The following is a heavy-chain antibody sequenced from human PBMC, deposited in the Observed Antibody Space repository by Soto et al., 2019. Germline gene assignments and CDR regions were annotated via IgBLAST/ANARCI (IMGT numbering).Heavy chain of an antibody. CDR1: GFAFNTAW. CDR3: TTGGGDYEGGHYYYMDV. D-gene: IGHD4-17*01. Sequence: EVPLVESGGGLVQPGGSLRLSCAASGFAFNTAWMTWVRQAPGKGLECIGRIKSNTDGGTTDYIAPVKGRFTISRDDSENTLYLQMNSLKTDDTAVYYCTTGGGDYEGGHYYYMDVWGKGTTVTVSS. CDR2: IKSNTDGGTT. V-gene: IGHV3-15*01. J-gene: IGHJ6*03.